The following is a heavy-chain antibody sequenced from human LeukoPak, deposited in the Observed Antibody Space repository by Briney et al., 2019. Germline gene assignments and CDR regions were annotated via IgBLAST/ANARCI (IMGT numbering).Heavy chain of an antibody. CDR3: ATTHGGRAGITMVRGPYNWFDP. D-gene: IGHD3-10*01. V-gene: IGHV4-4*02. CDR1: GDSISGSHW. J-gene: IGHJ5*02. CDR2: IYQSGGT. Sequence: SETLSLTCAVSGDSISGSHWWTWVRQPPGKGLEWIGEIYQSGGTNYNPSLESRVTISVDKSKNQFSLKLSSVTAADTAVYYCATTHGGRAGITMVRGPYNWFDPWGQGTLVTVSS.